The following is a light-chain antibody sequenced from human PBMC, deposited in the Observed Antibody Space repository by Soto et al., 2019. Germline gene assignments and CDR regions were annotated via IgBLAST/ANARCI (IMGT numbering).Light chain of an antibody. V-gene: IGKV3-15*01. CDR3: QQYDNWPWT. Sequence: EIVMTQSPATLSVSPWVRATLSCRASQSISDTLAWYQQKPGQAPRLLIHGASTRAPGFPARFSGSGSGTDFTLTISSLQSEDFAVYYCQQYDNWPWTFGQGTKVDIK. J-gene: IGKJ1*01. CDR2: GAS. CDR1: QSISDT.